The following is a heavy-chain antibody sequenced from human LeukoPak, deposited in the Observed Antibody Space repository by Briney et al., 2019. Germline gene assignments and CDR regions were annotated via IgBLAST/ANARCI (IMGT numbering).Heavy chain of an antibody. D-gene: IGHD7-27*01. Sequence: GGSLRLSCAASGHSLSNHALSGARRARGRGLVGVSVISGSEGSTLCADALKGRLTPSRDDSKTTLYLQVNSMRAEDTAVYYCAKVNWGSGRCIDYWGQGALVTVSS. V-gene: IGHV3-23*01. CDR3: AKVNWGSGRCIDY. J-gene: IGHJ4*02. CDR1: GHSLSNHA. CDR2: ISGSEGST.